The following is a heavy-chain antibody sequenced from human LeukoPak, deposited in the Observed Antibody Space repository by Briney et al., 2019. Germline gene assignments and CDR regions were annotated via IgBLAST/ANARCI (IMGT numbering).Heavy chain of an antibody. D-gene: IGHD6-13*01. CDR3: ARDRLITLAAAHNWFDP. Sequence: GGSLRLSCAASGFTFSSYWMSGVRQAPGKGLEWVANIKQDGSEKYYVDSVKGRFTISRDNAKNSLYLQMNSLRAEDTAVYYCARDRLITLAAAHNWFDPWGQGALVTVSS. V-gene: IGHV3-7*01. CDR2: IKQDGSEK. J-gene: IGHJ5*02. CDR1: GFTFSSYW.